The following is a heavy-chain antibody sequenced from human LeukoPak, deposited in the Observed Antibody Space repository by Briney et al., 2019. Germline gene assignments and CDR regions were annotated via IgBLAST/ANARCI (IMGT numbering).Heavy chain of an antibody. Sequence: EPGGSLRLSCAASGFTFSNAWMSWVRQAPGKGLEWVGRIKSKTDGGTTDYAAPVKGRFTISRDDSKHTLYLQMNSLKTEDTAVYYCTTARWFGELYGMDVWGKGTTVTVSS. V-gene: IGHV3-15*01. CDR2: IKSKTDGGTT. J-gene: IGHJ6*04. D-gene: IGHD3-10*01. CDR1: GFTFSNAW. CDR3: TTARWFGELYGMDV.